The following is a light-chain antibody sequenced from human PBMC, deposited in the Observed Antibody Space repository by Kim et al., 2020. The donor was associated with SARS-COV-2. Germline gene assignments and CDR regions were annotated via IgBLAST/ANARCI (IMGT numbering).Light chain of an antibody. Sequence: NFMLTQPHSVSESPGKTVTISCTRSSGSIASNYVQWYQQRPGSAPTTVIYEDNQRPSGAPDRFSGSIDSSSNSASLTISGLKTEDEADYYCQSYDSSNRWVFGGGTQLTV. J-gene: IGLJ3*02. CDR3: QSYDSSNRWV. CDR2: EDN. CDR1: SGSIASNY. V-gene: IGLV6-57*03.